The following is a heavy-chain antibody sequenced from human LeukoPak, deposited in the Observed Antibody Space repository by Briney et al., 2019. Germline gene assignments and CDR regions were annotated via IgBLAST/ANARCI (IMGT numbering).Heavy chain of an antibody. CDR2: IRSKAYGGTT. D-gene: IGHD3-10*01. J-gene: IGHJ6*04. CDR3: SYGSGSSYNVYYYAMDV. V-gene: IGHV3-49*04. CDR1: GFTFSNYA. Sequence: GGSLRLSCAASGFTFSNYAMSWVRQAPGKGLEWVGFIRSKAYGGTTEYAASVKGRFTISRDDSKSIAYLQMNSLKTEDTAVYYCSYGSGSSYNVYYYAMDVWGKGTTVTVSS.